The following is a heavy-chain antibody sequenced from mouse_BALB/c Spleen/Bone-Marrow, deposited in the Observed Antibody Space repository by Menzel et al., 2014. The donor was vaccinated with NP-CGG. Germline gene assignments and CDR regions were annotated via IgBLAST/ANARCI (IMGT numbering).Heavy chain of an antibody. CDR1: GYAFSSSW. V-gene: IGHV1-82*01. CDR2: IYPGDGDT. CDR3: ARSDGYRAMDY. J-gene: IGHJ4*01. D-gene: IGHD2-3*01. Sequence: QVQLQQSGPELVKPGASVEISCKASGYAFSSSWMNWVKQRPGQGLEWIGRIYPGDGDTNYNGKFKGKATLTADKSSSTAYMQLSSLTSVDSAVYFCARSDGYRAMDYWGQGTSVTVSS.